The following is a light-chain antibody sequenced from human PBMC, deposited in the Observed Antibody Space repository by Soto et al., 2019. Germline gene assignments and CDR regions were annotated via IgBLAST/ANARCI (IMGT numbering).Light chain of an antibody. Sequence: IQPTPDPPPLSASVGDGVTITCRASQTISRWLAWYQQKPGRAPKLLIYDASTLESGVPSRFSGSGSETEFTLTISRLQPDDFATYFCHSRAFGQGTRLEIK. J-gene: IGKJ5*01. CDR1: QTISRW. CDR3: HSRA. CDR2: DAS. V-gene: IGKV1-5*01.